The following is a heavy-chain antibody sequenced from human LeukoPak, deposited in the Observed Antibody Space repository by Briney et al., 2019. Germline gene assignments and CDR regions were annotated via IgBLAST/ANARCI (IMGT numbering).Heavy chain of an antibody. D-gene: IGHD2-2*01. V-gene: IGHV1-24*01. CDR3: ATVSSAAMGWYCYYGMDV. Sequence: ASVKVSFKVSGYTLTELSMHWVRQAPGKGLEWMGGFDPEDGETIYAQKFQGRVTMTEDTSTDTAYMELSSLRSEDTAVYYCATVSSAAMGWYCYYGMDVWGQGTTVTVSS. J-gene: IGHJ6*02. CDR2: FDPEDGET. CDR1: GYTLTELS.